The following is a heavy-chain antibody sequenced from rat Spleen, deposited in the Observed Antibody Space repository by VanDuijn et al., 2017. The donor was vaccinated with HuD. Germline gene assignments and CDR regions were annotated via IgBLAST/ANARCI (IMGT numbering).Heavy chain of an antibody. V-gene: IGHV5-29*01. Sequence: EVQVVESGGGIVQPGRSMKLSCAASGVTFSNDGMAWVRQAPTKGLEWVATIRFDGSSTFYRDSVKGRFTISRDNAKNILFLQMDSLRSEDTATYYCARLGIASIGNWFGYWGQGTLVTVSS. CDR3: ARLGIASIGNWFGY. CDR1: GVTFSNDG. J-gene: IGHJ3*01. CDR2: IRFDGSST. D-gene: IGHD1-2*01.